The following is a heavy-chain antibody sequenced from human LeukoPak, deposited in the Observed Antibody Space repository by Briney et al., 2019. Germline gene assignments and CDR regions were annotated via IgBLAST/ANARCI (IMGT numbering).Heavy chain of an antibody. Sequence: GGSLRLSCAASGFTFSSYWMHWVRQAPGKGLVWVSRLNAGGSYTTYADSVKGRFTISRDNAKNTLYLQMSSLRAEDTAVYYCARGNNNNFDHWGQGTLVTVSS. CDR1: GFTFSSYW. CDR3: ARGNNNNFDH. V-gene: IGHV3-74*01. D-gene: IGHD1/OR15-1a*01. CDR2: LNAGGSYT. J-gene: IGHJ5*02.